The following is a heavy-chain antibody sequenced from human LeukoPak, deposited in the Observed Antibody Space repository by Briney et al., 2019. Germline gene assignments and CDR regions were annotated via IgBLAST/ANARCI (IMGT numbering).Heavy chain of an antibody. CDR1: GYSTSDDYY. V-gene: IGHV4-38-2*01. D-gene: IGHD1-1*01. CDR3: AKAGTTRIHYCFDP. J-gene: IGHJ5*02. Sequence: SETLSLTCVVCGYSTSDDYYWGWIRQPPGKGLEWIGNIYHSGGSYYNPSLKSRVTILVDTSKNQFSLKLSSVTAADTAVYYCAKAGTTRIHYCFDPWGQGNLVTVSS. CDR2: IYHSGGS.